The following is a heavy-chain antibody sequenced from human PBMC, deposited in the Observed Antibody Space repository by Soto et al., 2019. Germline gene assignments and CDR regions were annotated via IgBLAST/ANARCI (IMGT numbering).Heavy chain of an antibody. D-gene: IGHD3-3*01. V-gene: IGHV1-18*04. CDR2: ITAENGNT. J-gene: IGHJ4*02. Sequence: QMQLVQSGAEVKRPGASVKVSCKASGFSFTSYGITWVRQAPGQGPEWLGWITAENGNTNYAQKFQGRATLTTDRATNTAYMELRGLRSDDTALYYCARVVLEWLPTSGFDFWGQGTLVTVSS. CDR1: GFSFTSYG. CDR3: ARVVLEWLPTSGFDF.